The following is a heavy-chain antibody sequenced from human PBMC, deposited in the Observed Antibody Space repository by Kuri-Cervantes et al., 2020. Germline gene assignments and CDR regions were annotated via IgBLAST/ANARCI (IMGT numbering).Heavy chain of an antibody. Sequence: GGSLRLSCAASGFTFSDYYMNWVRQAPGKGLEWVSGISWKSGSIGYADSVKGRFTISRDNAKNSLSLQMNSLRGEDTALYYCAKDRTAAMYYYYMDVWGKGTTVTVSS. CDR1: GFTFSDYY. V-gene: IGHV3-9*01. J-gene: IGHJ6*03. CDR2: ISWKSGSI. CDR3: AKDRTAAMYYYYMDV. D-gene: IGHD6-25*01.